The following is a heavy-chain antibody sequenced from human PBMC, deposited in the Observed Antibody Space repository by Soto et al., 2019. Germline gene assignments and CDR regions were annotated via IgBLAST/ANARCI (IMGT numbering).Heavy chain of an antibody. CDR2: ISDTGGST. D-gene: IGHD2-15*01. J-gene: IGHJ4*02. Sequence: EVQLLESGGGLVQPGGSRRLSWAASGFTFSSYAMSWVRQAQGKGLEWVSLISDTGGSTYYADSVKGRFTISRDSSKNTLYLQMNSLRADDTAIYYCAKVGELAVGGFDYWGQGTLVTVSS. CDR1: GFTFSSYA. CDR3: AKVGELAVGGFDY. V-gene: IGHV3-23*01.